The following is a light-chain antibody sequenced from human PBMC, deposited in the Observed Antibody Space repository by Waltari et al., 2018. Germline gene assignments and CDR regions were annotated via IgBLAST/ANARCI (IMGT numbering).Light chain of an antibody. J-gene: IGLJ3*02. V-gene: IGLV1-51*01. CDR2: DHN. Sequence: QSVLTQPPSVSAAPGQKVTISCSGSSSNIGKYYVSWYHQLPGAAPKLLIYDHNKRPAGIPDRFSASKSGTSATLGITGLQIGDEADYYCATWDNSLTDVVFGGGTKLTVL. CDR3: ATWDNSLTDVV. CDR1: SSNIGKYY.